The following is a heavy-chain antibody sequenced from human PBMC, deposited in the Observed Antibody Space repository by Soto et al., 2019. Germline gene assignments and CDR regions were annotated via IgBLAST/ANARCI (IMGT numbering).Heavy chain of an antibody. D-gene: IGHD6-13*01. CDR3: ARGGRWYDY. CDR2: ILPNSGGT. Sequence: QVQLVQSGAEVRKPGASVRVSCKASGYPFKSHFMHWVRQAPGEGLEWMGWILPNSGGTNYAQKFQGRVTLTRDTSIDTVYMELSSLNSGDTAVYDCARGGRWYDYWGQGPQVTVS. CDR1: GYPFKSHF. J-gene: IGHJ4*02. V-gene: IGHV1-2*02.